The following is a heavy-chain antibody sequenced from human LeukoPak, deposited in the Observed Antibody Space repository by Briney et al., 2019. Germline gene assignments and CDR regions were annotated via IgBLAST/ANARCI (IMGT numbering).Heavy chain of an antibody. CDR1: GFNFGDFP. J-gene: IGHJ4*02. V-gene: IGHV3-49*03. CDR2: ITDDGAR. CDR3: CRTVYKEVGYWYFDY. Sequence: GGSLRLSCRGSGFNFGDFPLNWIRQAPGRGREGVSYITDDGARFYDAFVSGRISIFSDDSADIIYLEMNGLRTEDTGIFFCCRTVYKEVGYWYFDYWCQGTVITVS. D-gene: IGHD5-24*01.